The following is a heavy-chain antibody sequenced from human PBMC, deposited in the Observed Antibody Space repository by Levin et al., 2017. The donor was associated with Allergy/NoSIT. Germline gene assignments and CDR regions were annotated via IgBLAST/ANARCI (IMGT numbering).Heavy chain of an antibody. D-gene: IGHD3-10*01. CDR2: ISSTSTTR. CDR1: GFIFSDHY. V-gene: IGHV3-11*01. CDR3: AREGITVLRGALDAFDI. J-gene: IGHJ3*02. Sequence: NAGGSLRLSCAVSGFIFSDHYMSWIRQAPGKGLEWVSCISSTSTTRDYADSVKGRFTISRDNAKNSLYLQMNSLRADDTAVYFCAREGITVLRGALDAFDIWGQGTMVTVSS.